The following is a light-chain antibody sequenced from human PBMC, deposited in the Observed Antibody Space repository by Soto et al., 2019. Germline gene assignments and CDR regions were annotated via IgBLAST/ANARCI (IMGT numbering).Light chain of an antibody. CDR2: DVS. V-gene: IGLV2-14*01. J-gene: IGLJ1*01. CDR1: SSDVGGYNY. CDR3: SSYTCSSTLVV. Sequence: QSVLTQPASVSGSPGQSITISCTGTSSDVGGYNYVSWYQQHPGKAPKLMIYDVSNRPSGVSNRFSGSKSGHTASLTISGLQAEDEADYFCSSYTCSSTLVVFGTGTK.